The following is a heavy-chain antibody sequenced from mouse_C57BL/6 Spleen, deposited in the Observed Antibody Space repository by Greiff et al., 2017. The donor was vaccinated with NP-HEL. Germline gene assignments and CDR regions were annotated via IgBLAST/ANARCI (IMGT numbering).Heavy chain of an antibody. CDR2: ISNGGGST. CDR1: GFTFSDYY. V-gene: IGHV5-12*01. J-gene: IGHJ4*01. D-gene: IGHD2-1*01. CDR3: ARHKVYYGNYDAMDY. Sequence: DVKLVESGGGLVQPGGSLTLSCAASGFTFSDYYMYWVRQTPEKRLEWVAYISNGGGSTYYPDTVKGRFTISRDNAKNTLYLQMSRLKSEDTAMYYCARHKVYYGNYDAMDYWGQGTSVTVSS.